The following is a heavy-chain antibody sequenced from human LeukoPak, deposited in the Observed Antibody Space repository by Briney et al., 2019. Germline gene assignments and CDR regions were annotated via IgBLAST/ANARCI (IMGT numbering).Heavy chain of an antibody. CDR3: ARIRRGWSQNWDY. J-gene: IGHJ4*02. CDR1: GFTCSSYW. V-gene: IGHV3-7*01. CDR2: IKQDGSEK. Sequence: GGSLRLSCTASGFTCSSYWMSWVRQAPGKGLEWVANIKQDGSEKYYVDSVKGRFTISRDNAKNSLYLQMNSLRAEDTAVYYCARIRRGWSQNWDYWGQGTLVTVSS. D-gene: IGHD6-19*01.